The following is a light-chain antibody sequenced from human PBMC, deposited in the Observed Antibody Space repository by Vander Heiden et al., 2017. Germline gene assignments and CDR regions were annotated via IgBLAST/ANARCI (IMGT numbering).Light chain of an antibody. J-gene: IGLJ1*01. Sequence: SVLTQPPSVSGAPGQRVTIPCPGDSSNLGAGYDVHCYQQLPGTAPKLLIYAISNRPSGVPDRFSGSKSGTSAALAITGLQAEDEADYYCQSYDSSRRGSGVFGTGTKVTVL. CDR3: QSYDSSRRGSGV. V-gene: IGLV1-40*01. CDR1: SSNLGAGYD. CDR2: AIS.